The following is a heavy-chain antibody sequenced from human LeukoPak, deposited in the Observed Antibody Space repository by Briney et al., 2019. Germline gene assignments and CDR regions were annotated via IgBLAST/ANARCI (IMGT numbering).Heavy chain of an antibody. CDR3: ARGSSSSSNWFDP. D-gene: IGHD6-6*01. CDR1: GGSISSGGYY. J-gene: IGHJ5*02. Sequence: PSQTLSLTCTVSGGSISSGGYYWSWIRQHPGKGLEWIGYIYYSGSTYYNPSLKSRVTISVDTSKNQFSLKLRSVTAADTAVYYCARGSSSSSNWFDPWGQGTLVTVSS. CDR2: IYYSGST. V-gene: IGHV4-31*03.